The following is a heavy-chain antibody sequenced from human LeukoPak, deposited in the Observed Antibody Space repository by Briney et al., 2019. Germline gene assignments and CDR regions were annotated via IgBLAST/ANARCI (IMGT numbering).Heavy chain of an antibody. CDR2: IYSGGST. V-gene: IGHV3-53*01. CDR1: GFTVISNY. CDR3: ARDGHRWELPD. Sequence: PGGSLILSCAASGFTVISNYMSGVRQAPGKGLEGVSVIYSGGSTYYADSVKGRFTISRDNSKNTLYLQMNSLRAEDTAVYYCARDGHRWELPDWGQGTLVTVSS. J-gene: IGHJ4*02. D-gene: IGHD1-26*01.